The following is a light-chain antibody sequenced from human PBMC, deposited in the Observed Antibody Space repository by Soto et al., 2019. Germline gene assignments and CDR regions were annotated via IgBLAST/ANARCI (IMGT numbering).Light chain of an antibody. CDR3: AAWDDGLNGWV. CDR2: SNN. Sequence: QAVVTQPPSASGTPGQRVTISCSGSSSHIGGNIVNWYQQLPGTAPKLLIYSNNQRPSGVPDRFSGSKSGTSASLAISGLQSEDEADYYCAAWDDGLNGWVFGGGTKLTVL. J-gene: IGLJ3*02. CDR1: SSHIGGNI. V-gene: IGLV1-44*01.